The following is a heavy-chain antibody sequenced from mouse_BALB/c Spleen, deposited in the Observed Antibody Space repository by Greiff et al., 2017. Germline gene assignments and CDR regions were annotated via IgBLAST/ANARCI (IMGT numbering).Heavy chain of an antibody. Sequence: EVQLQQSGPGLVKPSQTVSLTCTVTGISITTGTYRWSWIRQFPGNKLEWIGYIYYSGTITYNPSLTSRTTITRDTSKNQFFLEMNSLTAEDTATYYGARWLHYAMDYWGQGTSVTVSS. CDR3: ARWLHYAMDY. CDR2: IYYSGTI. V-gene: IGHV3-5*02. CDR1: GISITTGTYR. J-gene: IGHJ4*01. D-gene: IGHD2-2*01.